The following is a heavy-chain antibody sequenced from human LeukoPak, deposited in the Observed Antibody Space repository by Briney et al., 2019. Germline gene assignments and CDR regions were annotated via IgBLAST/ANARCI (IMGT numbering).Heavy chain of an antibody. CDR3: VRRYMATSAEDFDY. D-gene: IGHD3-16*02. J-gene: IGHJ4*02. CDR2: MNQEGSEI. V-gene: IGHV3-7*01. CDR1: GFTFSNHW. Sequence: PGGSLRLSCAASGFTFSNHWMTWVRQAPGKGLEWVANMNQEGSEIYYVDSVRGRFIISRDNPKKSLYLQMNTLRAEDTAVYYCVRRYMATSAEDFDYWGQGTLVTVFS.